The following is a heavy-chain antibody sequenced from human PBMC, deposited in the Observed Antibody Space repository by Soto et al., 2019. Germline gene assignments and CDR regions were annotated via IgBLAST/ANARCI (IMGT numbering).Heavy chain of an antibody. Sequence: QVQLKESGSGLVKPAQTLSLTCAVSDGSITSGGFSWSWMRQPPGKSLEWIGYVHHTGNTDYHPSLGSRVTVSLDRSRPLFAVNLTPVTAADTATYYCTKECGGTSLDAFGVWGPETTGIVSS. J-gene: IGHJ3*01. V-gene: IGHV4-30-2*01. CDR3: TKECGGTSLDAFGV. CDR2: VHHTGNT. D-gene: IGHD2-21*01. CDR1: DGSITSGGFS.